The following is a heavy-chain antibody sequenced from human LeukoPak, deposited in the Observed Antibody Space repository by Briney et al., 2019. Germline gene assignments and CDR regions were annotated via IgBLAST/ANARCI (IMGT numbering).Heavy chain of an antibody. CDR1: GFTFSSYG. J-gene: IGHJ4*02. CDR3: ARDPDYYDSSGYYGY. CDR2: ISYDGSNK. D-gene: IGHD3-22*01. Sequence: PGRSLRLSCAASGFTFSSYGMHWVRQAPGKGLEWVAVISYDGSNKYYADSVKGRFTISRDNSKNTLYLQMNSLRAEDTAVYYCARDPDYYDSSGYYGYWGQGTLVTVSS. V-gene: IGHV3-30*03.